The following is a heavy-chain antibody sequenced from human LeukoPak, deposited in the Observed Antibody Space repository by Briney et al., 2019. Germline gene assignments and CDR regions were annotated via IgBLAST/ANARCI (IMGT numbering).Heavy chain of an antibody. J-gene: IGHJ1*01. CDR1: GDSISRSHYY. CDR3: ARGAWWLAEGQGILEY. CDR2: ISYSGST. D-gene: IGHD2-15*01. Sequence: SETLSLTCSVSGDSISRSHYYWAWTRQSPGKGLEWIGSISYSGSTFYNPSLKSRVTISVDTSKIKFALKLSSVTATDTAVYYCARGAWWLAEGQGILEYWGQGTLVTVSS. V-gene: IGHV4-39*01.